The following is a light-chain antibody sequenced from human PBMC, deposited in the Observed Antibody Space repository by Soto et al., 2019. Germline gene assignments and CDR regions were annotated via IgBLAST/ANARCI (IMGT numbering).Light chain of an antibody. CDR1: QGISSY. CDR3: QQYYSYPLT. J-gene: IGKJ3*01. Sequence: AIRMTQSPTSRSASTGARVTITCRASQGISSYLAWYQQKPGKAPKLLIYAASTLQSGVPSRFSGSGSGTDFTLTISCLQSEDFATYYCQQYYSYPLTFGPGTKVDI. CDR2: AAS. V-gene: IGKV1-8*01.